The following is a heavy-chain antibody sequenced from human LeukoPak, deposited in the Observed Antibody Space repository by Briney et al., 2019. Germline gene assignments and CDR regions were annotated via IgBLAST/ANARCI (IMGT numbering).Heavy chain of an antibody. V-gene: IGHV3-9*01. CDR3: AKDRMGGSGGSCYSVDC. Sequence: GGSLRLSCAASGFTFHDYAMHWVRQAPGPGLEWVSGISWNSGSIDYADSVRGRFTISRDNAKNSLYLQMNSLRAEDTALYYCAKDRMGGSGGSCYSVDCWGQGTLVTVSS. CDR2: ISWNSGSI. CDR1: GFTFHDYA. D-gene: IGHD2-15*01. J-gene: IGHJ4*02.